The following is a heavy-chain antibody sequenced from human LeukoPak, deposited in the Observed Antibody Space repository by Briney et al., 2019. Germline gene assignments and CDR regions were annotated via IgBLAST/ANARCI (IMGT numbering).Heavy chain of an antibody. CDR1: GFSVSSKY. Sequence: GGSLRLSCAASGFSVSSKYMSWVRQAPGKGLEWVSGINWNGGSTGYEDSVKGRFTISRDNAKNSLYLQMNSLRAGDTAVYYXARAYSSGWFDYWGQGTLVTVSS. CDR2: INWNGGST. CDR3: ARAYSSGWFDY. D-gene: IGHD6-19*01. J-gene: IGHJ4*02. V-gene: IGHV3-20*04.